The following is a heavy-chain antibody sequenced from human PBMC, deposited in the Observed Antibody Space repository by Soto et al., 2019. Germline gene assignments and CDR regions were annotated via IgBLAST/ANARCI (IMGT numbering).Heavy chain of an antibody. Sequence: SLKNKISGGSISNYYWNWIRQSPGKGLAWIGYIYSSGRTHYNPSPQRRVTISIDTSKNQVSLKVNSGTAADTAVYFSVRQGFGVLTVFVDVCVPVTTVT. CDR3: VRQGFGVLTVFVDV. D-gene: IGHD3-10*01. CDR1: GGSISNYY. V-gene: IGHV4-59*01. CDR2: IYSSGRT. J-gene: IGHJ6*02.